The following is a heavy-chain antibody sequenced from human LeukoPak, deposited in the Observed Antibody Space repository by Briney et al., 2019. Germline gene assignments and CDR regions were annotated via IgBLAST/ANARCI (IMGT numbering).Heavy chain of an antibody. Sequence: RASVKVSCKASGYTFTSYGISWVRQAPGQGLEWMGWISAYNGNTNYAQKLQGRVTMTTDTSTSTAYMELSSLRSEDTAVYYCATHVVRGVTTVKRFDYWGQGTLVTVSS. D-gene: IGHD3-10*01. CDR3: ATHVVRGVTTVKRFDY. V-gene: IGHV1-18*01. CDR2: ISAYNGNT. J-gene: IGHJ4*02. CDR1: GYTFTSYG.